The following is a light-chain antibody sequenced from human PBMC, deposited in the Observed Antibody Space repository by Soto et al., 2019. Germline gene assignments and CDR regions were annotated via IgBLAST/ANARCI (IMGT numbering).Light chain of an antibody. J-gene: IGLJ1*01. Sequence: QSALTQPASVSGSPGQSITISCTGTSNDVGSYDLVSWFQQHPGKAPKTMIYEGSKRPSGVSNRFSGSKSGNTASLTISGLQAEDEANYYCCSYAGSSTYVFGTGTQLTVL. CDR2: EGS. V-gene: IGLV2-23*01. CDR3: CSYAGSSTYV. CDR1: SNDVGSYDL.